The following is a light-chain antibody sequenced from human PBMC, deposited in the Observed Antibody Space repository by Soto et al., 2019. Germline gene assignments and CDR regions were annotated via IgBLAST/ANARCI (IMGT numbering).Light chain of an antibody. CDR2: RNN. CDR1: SSNIGSNY. CDR3: AAWDDSLSVVV. Sequence: QSVLTQPPSASGTPGQRVTISCSGSSSNIGSNYVYWYQQLPGTAPKLLIYRNNQRPSRVPDRFSGSKSGTSASLAISGLRSEDEVDYYCAAWDDSLSVVVFGGGTKLTVL. V-gene: IGLV1-47*01. J-gene: IGLJ2*01.